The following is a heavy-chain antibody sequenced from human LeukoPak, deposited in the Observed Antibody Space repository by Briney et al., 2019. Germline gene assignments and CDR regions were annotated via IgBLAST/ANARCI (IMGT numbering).Heavy chain of an antibody. D-gene: IGHD5-24*01. CDR2: IIPIFGTA. V-gene: IGHV1-69*01. J-gene: IGHJ1*01. Sequence: SVKVSCKASGGTFGSYAISWVRQAPGQGLERMGGIIPIFGTANYAQKFQGRVTITADESTSTAYMELSSLRSEDTAVYYCARLEGGGAYHHYNTEYFQHWGQGTLVTVSS. CDR1: GGTFGSYA. CDR3: ARLEGGGAYHHYNTEYFQH.